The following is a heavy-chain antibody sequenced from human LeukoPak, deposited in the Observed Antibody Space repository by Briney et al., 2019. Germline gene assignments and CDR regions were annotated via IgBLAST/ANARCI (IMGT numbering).Heavy chain of an antibody. D-gene: IGHD3-10*01. J-gene: IGHJ3*02. CDR3: ARDGRIWFGEMNAFDI. Sequence: GGSLRLSCAASGFTFSSNSMTWVRQAPGKGLEWVSSISSSSSYIYYADSVKGRFTISRDNAKNPLYLQMNSLRAEDTAVYYCARDGRIWFGEMNAFDIWGQGTMVTVSS. CDR2: ISSSSSYI. V-gene: IGHV3-21*01. CDR1: GFTFSSNS.